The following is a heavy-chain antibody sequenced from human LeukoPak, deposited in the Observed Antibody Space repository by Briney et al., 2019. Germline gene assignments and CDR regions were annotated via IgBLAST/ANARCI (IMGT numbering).Heavy chain of an antibody. CDR3: ARVPGVTRYFDS. V-gene: IGHV3-7*01. D-gene: IGHD4-23*01. Sequence: AGGSLRLSCAASGFTFTCCWMSWVRQTPGKGLEWVASIKQDGREKFYAASVKGRFITSRDNAKNSLYLQVNSLRAEDTAVYYCARVPGVTRYFDSWGQGILVTVSS. J-gene: IGHJ4*02. CDR1: GFTFTCCW. CDR2: IKQDGREK.